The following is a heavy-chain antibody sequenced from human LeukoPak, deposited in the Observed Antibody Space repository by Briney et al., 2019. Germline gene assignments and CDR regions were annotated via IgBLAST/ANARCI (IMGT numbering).Heavy chain of an antibody. CDR3: ARQESGSYPGYYFDY. Sequence: SETLSLTCTVSGGSIRSYYWNWIRQPAGKGLEWIGRIFTSGNTDYNPSLKSRVTISVDTSKNQFSLKLSSVTAADTAVYYCARQESGSYPGYYFDYWGQGTLVTVSS. V-gene: IGHV4-4*07. D-gene: IGHD1-26*01. CDR1: GGSIRSYY. J-gene: IGHJ4*02. CDR2: IFTSGNT.